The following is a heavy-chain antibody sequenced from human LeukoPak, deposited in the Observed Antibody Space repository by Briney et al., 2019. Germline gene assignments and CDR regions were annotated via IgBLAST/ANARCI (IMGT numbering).Heavy chain of an antibody. Sequence: ASVKVSCKASGYTFTSYGISWVRQAPGQGLEWMGWISAYNGNTNYAQKLQGRVTMTTDTSTSTAYMELRSLRSDDRAVYYCARDHPLWSMCCFRDAFDIWGQGTMVTVSS. J-gene: IGHJ3*02. CDR2: ISAYNGNT. CDR1: GYTFTSYG. CDR3: ARDHPLWSMCCFRDAFDI. D-gene: IGHD2-15*01. V-gene: IGHV1-18*01.